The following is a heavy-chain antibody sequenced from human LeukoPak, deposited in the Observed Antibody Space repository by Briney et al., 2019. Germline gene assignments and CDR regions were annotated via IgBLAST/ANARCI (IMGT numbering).Heavy chain of an antibody. D-gene: IGHD1-14*01. V-gene: IGHV1-69*06. CDR3: ARVGPWVNPDYYYYYMDV. CDR2: IIPIFGTA. Sequence: GASVKVSCKASGGTFSSYAISWVRQAPGQGLEWMGGIIPIFGTANYAQKFQGRVTITADKSTSTAYMELSSLRSEDTAVYYCARVGPWVNPDYYYYYMDVWGKGTTVTVSS. J-gene: IGHJ6*03. CDR1: GGTFSSYA.